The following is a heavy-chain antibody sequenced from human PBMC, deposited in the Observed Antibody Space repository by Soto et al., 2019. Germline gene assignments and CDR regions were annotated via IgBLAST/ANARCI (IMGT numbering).Heavy chain of an antibody. CDR3: AKVTGYYMDH. D-gene: IGHD3-9*01. CDR2: ISSSSTYI. Sequence: EVQVVESGGGLVKPGGSLRLSCVASGFTFSSHSMNWVRQAPGKGLEWVSTISSSSTYIYYADSVKGRFTISRDNAKNSLYLQMNSLRAEDTAVYYCAKVTGYYMDHWGQGTLVTVSS. V-gene: IGHV3-21*04. J-gene: IGHJ4*02. CDR1: GFTFSSHS.